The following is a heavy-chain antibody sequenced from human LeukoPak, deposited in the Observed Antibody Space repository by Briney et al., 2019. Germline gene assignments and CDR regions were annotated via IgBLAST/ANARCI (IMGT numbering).Heavy chain of an antibody. J-gene: IGHJ4*02. V-gene: IGHV3-7*05. D-gene: IGHD2/OR15-2a*01. Sequence: GGSLRLSCAASGFSFSGSGMHWVRQAPGKGLEWLANINQDGSEKYYVDSVKGRFTISRDNAKNSLYLQMNSLRAEDTAVYYCTTFYTRLTDYWGQGTLVTVSS. CDR2: INQDGSEK. CDR3: TTFYTRLTDY. CDR1: GFSFSGSG.